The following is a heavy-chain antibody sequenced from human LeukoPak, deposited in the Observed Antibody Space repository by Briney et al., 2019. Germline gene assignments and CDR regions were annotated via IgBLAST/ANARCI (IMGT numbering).Heavy chain of an antibody. V-gene: IGHV4-39*01. J-gene: IGHJ6*03. Sequence: PSETLSLTCTVSGGSISSSSYYWGWIRQPPGKGLEWIGSIYYSGSTYYNPSLKSRVTISVDTSKNQFSLKLSSVTAADTAVYYCARRPDCSSTSCYLQYYYMDVWGKGTTVTVSS. CDR2: IYYSGST. CDR1: GGSISSSSYY. D-gene: IGHD2-2*01. CDR3: ARRPDCSSTSCYLQYYYMDV.